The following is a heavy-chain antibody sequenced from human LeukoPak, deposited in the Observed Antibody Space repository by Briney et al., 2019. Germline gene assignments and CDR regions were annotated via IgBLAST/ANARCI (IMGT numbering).Heavy chain of an antibody. V-gene: IGHV4-34*01. CDR3: ARLAARMIVVPHAFDI. D-gene: IGHD3-22*01. J-gene: IGHJ3*02. Sequence: SETLSLTCAVYGGSFSGYYWSWIRQPPGKGLEWIGEINHGGSTNYNPSLKSRVTISVDTSKNQFSLKLSSVTAADTAVYYCARLAARMIVVPHAFDIWGQGTMVTVSS. CDR2: INHGGST. CDR1: GGSFSGYY.